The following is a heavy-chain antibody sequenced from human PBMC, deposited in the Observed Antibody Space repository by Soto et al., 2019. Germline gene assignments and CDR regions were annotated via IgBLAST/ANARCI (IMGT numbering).Heavy chain of an antibody. CDR1: GFTFSNYA. CDR2: VSYDGSHI. CDR3: AGNMDTAMATYYDGLDV. Sequence: QVQLVESGGGVVQPGRSLRLSCAASGFTFSNYAMHWVRQAPGKGLEWVAVVSYDGSHIYYADSAKGRFTISRDNSKNPLHLQMTSLRPEDTAVYYCAGNMDTAMATYYDGLDVWAQGTTVTVSS. D-gene: IGHD5-18*01. V-gene: IGHV3-30-3*01. J-gene: IGHJ6*02.